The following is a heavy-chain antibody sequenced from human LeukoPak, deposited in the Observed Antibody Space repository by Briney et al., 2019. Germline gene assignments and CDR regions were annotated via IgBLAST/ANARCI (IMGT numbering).Heavy chain of an antibody. CDR3: ARDSGSLYYYDSSGYQCFDY. J-gene: IGHJ4*02. Sequence: ASVKVSCKASGYTFTSYGISWARQAPGQGLEWMGWISAYNGNTNYAQKLQGRVTMTTDTSTSTAYMELRSLRSDDTAVYYCARDSGSLYYYDSSGYQCFDYWGQGTLVTVSS. CDR2: ISAYNGNT. D-gene: IGHD3-22*01. V-gene: IGHV1-18*01. CDR1: GYTFTSYG.